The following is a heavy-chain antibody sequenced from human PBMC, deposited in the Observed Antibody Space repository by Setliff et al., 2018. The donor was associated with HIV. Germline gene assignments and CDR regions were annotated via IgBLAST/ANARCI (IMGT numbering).Heavy chain of an antibody. CDR3: ARQTSYDRGYSYGFDE. J-gene: IGHJ4*01. V-gene: IGHV4-39*01. Sequence: SETLSLTCAVSGGSISSSNWWSWVRQPPGKGLEWIGSGVNSGRSYYNPSLKSRVTVSVDTSTNHLSLRLTSVTAADTAVYYCARQTSYDRGYSYGFDEWGHGTLVTVSS. D-gene: IGHD5-18*01. CDR2: GVNSGRS. CDR1: GGSISSSNW.